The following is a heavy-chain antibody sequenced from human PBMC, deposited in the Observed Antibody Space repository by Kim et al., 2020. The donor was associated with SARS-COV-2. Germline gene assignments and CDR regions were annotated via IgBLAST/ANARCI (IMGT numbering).Heavy chain of an antibody. D-gene: IGHD5-18*01. V-gene: IGHV3-11*06. Sequence: SVKGRFTISRDNAKNSLYLQMNSLRAEDTAVYYCARARTGIQLWSKAFDIWGQGTMVTVSS. CDR3: ARARTGIQLWSKAFDI. J-gene: IGHJ3*02.